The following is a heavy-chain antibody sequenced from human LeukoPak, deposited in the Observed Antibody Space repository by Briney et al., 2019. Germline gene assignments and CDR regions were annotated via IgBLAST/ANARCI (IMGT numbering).Heavy chain of an antibody. CDR2: ISSSSSTI. CDR3: ARVPGYDSSGYFDY. V-gene: IGHV3-48*01. Sequence: PGGSLRLSCAASGFTFSSMNWVRQAPGKGLEWVSYISSSSSTIYYADSVKGRFTISRDNSKNTLYLQMNSLRAEDTAVYYCARVPGYDSSGYFDYWGQGTLVTVSS. D-gene: IGHD3-22*01. J-gene: IGHJ4*02. CDR1: GFTFSS.